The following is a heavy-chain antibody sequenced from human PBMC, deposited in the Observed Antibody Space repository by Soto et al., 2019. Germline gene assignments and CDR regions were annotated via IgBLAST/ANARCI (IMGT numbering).Heavy chain of an antibody. V-gene: IGHV1-69*12. D-gene: IGHD3-22*01. CDR1: GGTFSSYA. Sequence: QVQLVQSGAEVKKPGSSVKVSCKASGGTFSSYAISWVRQAPGQGLEWMGGIIPIFGTANYAQKFQGRVTITADECTSTAYMELSSLRSEDTAVYYCARSYYYDSSGYFPAFDIWGQGTIVTVSS. CDR2: IIPIFGTA. J-gene: IGHJ3*02. CDR3: ARSYYYDSSGYFPAFDI.